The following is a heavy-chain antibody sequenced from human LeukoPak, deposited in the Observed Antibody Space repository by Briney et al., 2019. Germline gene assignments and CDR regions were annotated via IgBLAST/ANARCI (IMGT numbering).Heavy chain of an antibody. J-gene: IGHJ6*02. V-gene: IGHV3-30*18. Sequence: GGSLRLSCAASGFTFSSYGMHWVRQAPGKGLEWVAVISYDGSSKYYADSVKGRFTISRDNSKNTLYLQMNSLRAEDTAVYYCAKQEYSSGWYYYYYGMDVWGQGTTVTVSS. CDR2: ISYDGSSK. CDR3: AKQEYSSGWYYYYYGMDV. D-gene: IGHD6-19*01. CDR1: GFTFSSYG.